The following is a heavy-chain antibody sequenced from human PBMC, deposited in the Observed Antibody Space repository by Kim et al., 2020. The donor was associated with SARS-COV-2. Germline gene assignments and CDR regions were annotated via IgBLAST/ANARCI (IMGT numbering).Heavy chain of an antibody. CDR2: MFYTGST. Sequence: SETLSLTCTVSGGSISTYYWSWIRQPPGKGLEWIGYMFYTGSTNYNPSLESRVTISIDTSKNEVSLKLSSVTAADTAVHYCARDRSYNSGWFDPWGQGTLVTVSS. J-gene: IGHJ5*02. D-gene: IGHD1-20*01. CDR1: GGSISTYY. V-gene: IGHV4-59*13. CDR3: ARDRSYNSGWFDP.